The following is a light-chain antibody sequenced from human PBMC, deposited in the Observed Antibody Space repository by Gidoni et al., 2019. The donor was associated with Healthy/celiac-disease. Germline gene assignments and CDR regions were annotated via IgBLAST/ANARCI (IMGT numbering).Light chain of an antibody. J-gene: IGKJ1*01. CDR1: ESVSSSY. CDR3: QQYGSSPRT. CDR2: GAS. Sequence: EIVLTHSPGTLSLSPGERATLSCRASESVSSSYLAWYQQKPGQAPSLLIYGASSRATGIPDRFSGSGSGTEFTLTISRLDPEDFAVYYCQQYGSSPRTFGQGTKVEIK. V-gene: IGKV3-20*01.